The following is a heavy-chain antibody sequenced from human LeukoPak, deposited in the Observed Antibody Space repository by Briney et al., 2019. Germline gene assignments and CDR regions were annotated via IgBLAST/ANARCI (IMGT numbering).Heavy chain of an antibody. Sequence: GSSVKVSCKASGGTFSSYAISWVRQDPGQGLEWMGGIIPIFGTANYAQKFQGRVTITADKSTSTAYMELSSLRSEDTAVYYCAREGSSWYGNYFDYWGQGTLVTVSS. CDR2: IIPIFGTA. D-gene: IGHD2-15*01. J-gene: IGHJ4*02. V-gene: IGHV1-69*06. CDR3: AREGSSWYGNYFDY. CDR1: GGTFSSYA.